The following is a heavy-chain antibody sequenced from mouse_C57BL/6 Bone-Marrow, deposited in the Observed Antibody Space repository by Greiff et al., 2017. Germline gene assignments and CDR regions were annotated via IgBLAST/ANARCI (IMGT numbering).Heavy chain of an antibody. CDR1: GYTFTSYW. CDR3: ARKGLVFDY. D-gene: IGHD3-3*01. V-gene: IGHV1-64*01. CDR2: IHPNSGST. J-gene: IGHJ2*01. Sequence: QVHVKQPGAELVKPGASVKLSCKASGYTFTSYWMHWVKQRPGQGLEWIGMIHPNSGSTNYNEKFKSKATLTVDKSSSTVYMQLSSLTSKDSAVYDCARKGLVFDYWGQGTTLTVSS.